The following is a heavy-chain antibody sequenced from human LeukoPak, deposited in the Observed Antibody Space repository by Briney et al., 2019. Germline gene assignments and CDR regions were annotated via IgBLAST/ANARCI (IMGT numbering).Heavy chain of an antibody. J-gene: IGHJ4*02. CDR1: GDSISTYY. V-gene: IGHV4-59*01. D-gene: IGHD6-19*01. Sequence: SETLSLTCTVSGDSISTYYWSWIRRPPGKGLEWIAYIYYTGNTKYNPSLKSRVTISIDTSKNQLSLKLNSVTAADTAVYYCARAKKTVAGFFDFWGQGTLLTVSS. CDR2: IYYTGNT. CDR3: ARAKKTVAGFFDF.